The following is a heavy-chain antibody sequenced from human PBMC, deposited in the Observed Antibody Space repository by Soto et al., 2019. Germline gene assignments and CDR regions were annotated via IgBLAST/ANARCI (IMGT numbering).Heavy chain of an antibody. CDR2: FYKSGTT. Sequence: QVQLQESGPGLVKPSETLSFTCTVSGDSINSYYWSWIRQPPGKGLEWIAYFYKSGTTNYNPSLKSRFTISVETSKNQFSLKLSSVTAADTAVYYCARTYDNSGPNSGGYAFDIWGQGTMLTVSS. CDR1: GDSINSYY. V-gene: IGHV4-59*01. D-gene: IGHD3-22*01. J-gene: IGHJ3*02. CDR3: ARTYDNSGPNSGGYAFDI.